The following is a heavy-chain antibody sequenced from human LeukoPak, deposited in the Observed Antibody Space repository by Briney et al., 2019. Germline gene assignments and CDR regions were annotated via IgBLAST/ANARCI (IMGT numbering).Heavy chain of an antibody. J-gene: IGHJ3*02. D-gene: IGHD2-21*01. Sequence: GGSLRLSCAASGFTVSSNYMSWVRQAPGKGLEWVSVIYSGGSTYYADSVKGRFTISRDNSKNTLYLQMNSLRAEDTAVYYCARDRTARGGDDAFDIWGQGTMVTVSS. CDR3: ARDRTARGGDDAFDI. CDR2: IYSGGST. CDR1: GFTVSSNY. V-gene: IGHV3-53*01.